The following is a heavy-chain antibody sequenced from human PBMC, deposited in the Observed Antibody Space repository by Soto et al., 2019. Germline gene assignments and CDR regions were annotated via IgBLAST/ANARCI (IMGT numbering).Heavy chain of an antibody. CDR2: ISWNSGSI. CDR1: GFTFDDYV. J-gene: IGHJ2*01. Sequence: EVQLVESGGGLVQPGRSLRLSCAASGFTFDDYVMHWVRQAPGKGLEWVSGISWNSGSIDYVDSVRGRFTISRDNAKNALYLQMNSLRVEDTALYYCAKKGTMAAASASWYFDLWGRGTLVTVSS. CDR3: AKKGTMAAASASWYFDL. D-gene: IGHD6-25*01. V-gene: IGHV3-9*01.